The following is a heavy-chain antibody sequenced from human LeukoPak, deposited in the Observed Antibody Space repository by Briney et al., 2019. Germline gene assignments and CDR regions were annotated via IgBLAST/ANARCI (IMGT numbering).Heavy chain of an antibody. Sequence: GASVKVSCKASGYTFTDYYIYWVRQAPGQGLEWMGWINPDSGGTNYVQKFQGRVTMTRDTSISTAYMELSRLRSDDTAVYYCARGDYYGSGNVLPGWGQGTLVTVSS. CDR3: ARGDYYGSGNVLPG. D-gene: IGHD3-10*01. V-gene: IGHV1-2*02. CDR1: GYTFTDYY. CDR2: INPDSGGT. J-gene: IGHJ4*02.